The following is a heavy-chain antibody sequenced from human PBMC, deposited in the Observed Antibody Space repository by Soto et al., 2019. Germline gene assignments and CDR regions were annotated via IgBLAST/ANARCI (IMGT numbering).Heavy chain of an antibody. CDR1: GYTFTNYE. V-gene: IGHV1-8*01. CDR2: MDPDSGNT. CDR3: ARDGIAVDARNWFDL. Sequence: VASVKVSCKASGYTFTNYEINWVRQATGQGLEWMGWMDPDSGNTGYAQQFQGRVTVTRNTSISTAYMELSSLRSDDTAVYYCARDGIAVDARNWFDLWGQGTLVTVSS. J-gene: IGHJ5*02. D-gene: IGHD6-19*01.